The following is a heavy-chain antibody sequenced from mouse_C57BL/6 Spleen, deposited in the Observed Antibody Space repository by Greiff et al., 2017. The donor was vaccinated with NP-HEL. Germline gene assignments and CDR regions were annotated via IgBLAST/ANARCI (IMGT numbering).Heavy chain of an antibody. J-gene: IGHJ4*01. V-gene: IGHV1-53*01. D-gene: IGHD2-5*01. CDR3: ARAGNYYSNDYYAMDY. Sequence: QVQLKQPGTELVKPGASVKLSCKASGYTFTSYWMHWVKQRPGQGLEWIGNINPSNGGTNYNEKFKSKATLTVDKSSSTAYMQLSSLTSEDSAVYYCARAGNYYSNDYYAMDYWGQGTSVTVSS. CDR2: INPSNGGT. CDR1: GYTFTSYW.